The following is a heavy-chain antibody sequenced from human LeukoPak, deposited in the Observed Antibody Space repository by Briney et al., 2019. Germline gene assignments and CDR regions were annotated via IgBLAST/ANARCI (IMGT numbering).Heavy chain of an antibody. J-gene: IGHJ4*02. CDR1: GFTFSSYS. CDR2: ISSSSSYI. V-gene: IGHV3-21*01. D-gene: IGHD3-3*01. CDR3: ARDLALNYDFWSGYFDY. Sequence: PGGSLRLSCAASGFTFSSYSMNWVRQAPGKGLEWVSSISSSSSYIYYADSVRGRFTISRDNSKSTLYVQMNRLRVEDTALYYCARDLALNYDFWSGYFDYWGQGTLVTVSS.